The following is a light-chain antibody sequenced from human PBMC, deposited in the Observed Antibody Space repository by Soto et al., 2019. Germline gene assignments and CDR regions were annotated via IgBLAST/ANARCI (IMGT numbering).Light chain of an antibody. CDR1: QSISNS. Sequence: EIVMKQSPATLSVSPGERATVSCRASQSISNSLAWYQQKPGQAPRLLIHGASTRATGVPATFSGSGSGTEFTLTIDSLQSEDFAVYYCHQYHDWPLTFGGGTKVEIK. CDR3: HQYHDWPLT. J-gene: IGKJ4*01. CDR2: GAS. V-gene: IGKV3-15*01.